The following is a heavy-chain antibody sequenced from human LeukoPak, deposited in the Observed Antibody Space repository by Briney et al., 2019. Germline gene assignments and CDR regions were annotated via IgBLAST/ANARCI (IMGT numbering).Heavy chain of an antibody. V-gene: IGHV1-46*01. Sequence: ASVKVSCKASGYIFSTYYMHWVRLAPGQGLEWMGTINPSGGSTNFAQKFQGRVTMTRDMSTSTVYMELSSLRSEDTAVYYCARDLPTPRDYYYYMDVWGKGTTVTISS. CDR3: ARDLPTPRDYYYYMDV. CDR1: GYIFSTYY. J-gene: IGHJ6*03. CDR2: INPSGGST.